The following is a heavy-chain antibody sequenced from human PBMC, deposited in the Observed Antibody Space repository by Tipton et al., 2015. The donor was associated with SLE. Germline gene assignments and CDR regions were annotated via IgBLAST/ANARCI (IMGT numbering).Heavy chain of an antibody. CDR1: GGSISSSSYY. CDR3: ARPAEAAAGLFDY. V-gene: IGHV4-39*01. CDR2: IYYSGST. J-gene: IGHJ4*02. D-gene: IGHD6-13*01. Sequence: TLSLTCTVSGGSISSSSYYWGWIRQPPGKGLEWIGSIYYSGSTYYNPSLKSRVTLSVDTSKNQFSLKLSSVTAADTAVYYCARPAEAAAGLFDYWGQGTLVTVSS.